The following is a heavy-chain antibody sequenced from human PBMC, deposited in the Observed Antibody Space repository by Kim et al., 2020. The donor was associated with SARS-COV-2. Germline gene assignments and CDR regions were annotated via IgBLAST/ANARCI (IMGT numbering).Heavy chain of an antibody. V-gene: IGHV4-4*09. J-gene: IGHJ5*02. Sequence: YTPSLKSRVTISVDTSKNQFSLKLSSVPAADTAVYYWARTVGATHGWFDPWGQGTLVTVSS. D-gene: IGHD1-26*01. CDR3: ARTVGATHGWFDP.